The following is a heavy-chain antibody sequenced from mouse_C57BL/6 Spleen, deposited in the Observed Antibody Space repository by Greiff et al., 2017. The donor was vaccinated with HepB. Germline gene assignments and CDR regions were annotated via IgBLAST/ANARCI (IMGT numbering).Heavy chain of an antibody. CDR2: IHPSDSDT. CDR3: AICGDYFYYAMDY. CDR1: GYTFTSYW. V-gene: IGHV1-74*01. J-gene: IGHJ4*01. D-gene: IGHD2-4*01. Sequence: QVQLKQPGAELVKPGASVKVSCKASGYTFTSYWMHWVKQRPGQGLEWIGRIHPSDSDTNYNQKFKGKATLTVDKSSSTAYMQLSSLTSEDSAVYYCAICGDYFYYAMDYWGQGTSVTVSS.